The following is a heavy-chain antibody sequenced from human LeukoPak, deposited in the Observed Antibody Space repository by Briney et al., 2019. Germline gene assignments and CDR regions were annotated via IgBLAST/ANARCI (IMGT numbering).Heavy chain of an antibody. V-gene: IGHV3-48*03. Sequence: PGGSLSLSCAASGFTFSSYEMNWVRQAPGKGLEWVSYISSSGSTIYYADSVKGRSTISRDNAKNSLYLQMNSLRAEDTAVYYCAREMLDADYWGQGTLVTVSS. CDR3: AREMLDADY. J-gene: IGHJ4*02. D-gene: IGHD1-1*01. CDR2: ISSSGSTI. CDR1: GFTFSSYE.